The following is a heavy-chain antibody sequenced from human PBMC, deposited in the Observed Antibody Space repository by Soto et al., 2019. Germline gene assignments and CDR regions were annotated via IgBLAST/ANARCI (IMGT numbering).Heavy chain of an antibody. J-gene: IGHJ6*04. Sequence: EVQLVESGGGLVQPGGSLRLSCVASGFTVSNNYMNWVRQAPGKGLEWVSNMYSGGGTYYTASVKGRFTISRDSSTNTLYLQMDNVRAEDSAVYYCARDPGVNWAWGKGTTVTVSS. CDR1: GFTVSNNY. D-gene: IGHD2-8*01. CDR3: ARDPGVNWA. CDR2: MYSGGGT. V-gene: IGHV3-66*01.